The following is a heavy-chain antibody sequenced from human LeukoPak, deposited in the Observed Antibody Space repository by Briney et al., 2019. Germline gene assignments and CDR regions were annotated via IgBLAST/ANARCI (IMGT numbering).Heavy chain of an antibody. J-gene: IGHJ4*02. V-gene: IGHV3-23*01. CDR3: AKYNSAWLHFDS. D-gene: IGHD1-1*01. CDR2: ITGGGSHT. Sequence: HPGGSLRLSCAASGFTFTNHAMAWVRQAPGKGLEWVSGITGGGSHTYTADSVKGRFTISRDNAKNTLYLQLNSLTAEDTAFYYYAKYNSAWLHFDSWGQGTLVTVSS. CDR1: GFTFTNHA.